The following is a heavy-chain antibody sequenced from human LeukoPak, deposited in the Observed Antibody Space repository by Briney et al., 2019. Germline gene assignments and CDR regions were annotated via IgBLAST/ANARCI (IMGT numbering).Heavy chain of an antibody. CDR3: ARRSRVPRAFDI. CDR1: GGSISSSSYY. CDR2: IYYSGST. D-gene: IGHD2-2*01. V-gene: IGHV4-39*01. J-gene: IGHJ3*02. Sequence: SETLSLTCTVSGGSISSSSYYWGWIRQPPGKGLEWIGSIYYSGSTYYNPSLKSRVTISADTSKNQFSLKLSSVTAADTAVYYCARRSRVPRAFDIWGQGTMVTVSS.